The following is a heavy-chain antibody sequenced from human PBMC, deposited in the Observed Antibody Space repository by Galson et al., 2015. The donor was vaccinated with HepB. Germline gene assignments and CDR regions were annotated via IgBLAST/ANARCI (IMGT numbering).Heavy chain of an antibody. J-gene: IGHJ2*01. CDR2: ISTYNNYA. CDR3: SRGTTVTTNWHFDL. Sequence: SVKVSCKASGYTFTNYPINWLRQAPGHGLEWVGWISTYNNYAQYAQKFQGRVTMTTDTSTYTAYLELRSLKSDDTAVYYCSRGTTVTTNWHFDLWGRGTLVTVSS. V-gene: IGHV1-18*04. CDR1: GYTFTNYP. D-gene: IGHD4-17*01.